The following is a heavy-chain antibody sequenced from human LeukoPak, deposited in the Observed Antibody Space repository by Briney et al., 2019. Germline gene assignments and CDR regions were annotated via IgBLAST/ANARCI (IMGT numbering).Heavy chain of an antibody. CDR2: ISNSGSNK. V-gene: IGHV3-23*01. J-gene: IGHJ4*02. CDR1: GFTFGDYG. D-gene: IGHD5-18*01. Sequence: PGGSLRLSCAASGFTFGDYGMSWVRQAPGKGLEWVSTISNSGSNKYYVDSVKGRFTISRDNSKNTLLLQMSRLTAEDTAIYYWAKEGARFVDTWNYFDDWGQGALVSVS. CDR3: AKEGARFVDTWNYFDD.